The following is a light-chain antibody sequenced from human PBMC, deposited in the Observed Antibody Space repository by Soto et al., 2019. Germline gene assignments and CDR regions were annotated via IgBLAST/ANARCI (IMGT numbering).Light chain of an antibody. CDR3: QQRSNWPSIT. Sequence: EIVLTQSPATLSLSPGERATLSCRASPSVANFVAWYQQKPGQAPRLLIYDVSNRATGIPARFSGSGSGTDFTLTISSLEPEDFAVYYCQQRSNWPSITFGQGTRLEIK. V-gene: IGKV3-11*01. CDR1: PSVANF. CDR2: DVS. J-gene: IGKJ5*01.